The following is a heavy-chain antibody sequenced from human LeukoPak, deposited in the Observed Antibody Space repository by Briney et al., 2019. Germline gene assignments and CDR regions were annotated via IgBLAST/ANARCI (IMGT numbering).Heavy chain of an antibody. CDR1: GYTFTSYG. CDR2: INAYNGYT. CDR3: ARDLGISQFDF. J-gene: IGHJ4*02. D-gene: IGHD2-21*01. V-gene: IGHV1-18*01. Sequence: ASVKVSCKASGYTFTSYGINWVRQAPGQGLEWMGWINAYNGYTNYAQKLQGRVTMTTDTFTSTAYMGLGSLRSDDTAVYFCARDLGISQFDFWGQGTLVTVSS.